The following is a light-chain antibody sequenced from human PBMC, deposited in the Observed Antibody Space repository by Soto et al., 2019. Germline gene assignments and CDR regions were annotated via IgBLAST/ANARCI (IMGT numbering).Light chain of an antibody. J-gene: IGKJ1*01. Sequence: DAVLTQSPVSLPVSLGQPASISCRSSQSLVHSDGNTYLNWFQQRPGQSPRRLVYRVSNRDSGVPDKISGSGSGTYFTLEISRVEAEDIGVYYCMQGTHWPRTFXQGTKVDIK. V-gene: IGKV2-30*02. CDR1: QSLVHSDGNTY. CDR3: MQGTHWPRT. CDR2: RVS.